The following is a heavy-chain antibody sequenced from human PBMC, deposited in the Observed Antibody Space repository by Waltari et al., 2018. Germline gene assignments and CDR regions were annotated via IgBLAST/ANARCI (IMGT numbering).Heavy chain of an antibody. CDR2: IIPIFGTA. J-gene: IGHJ4*02. D-gene: IGHD6-13*01. CDR1: GGPFSSYA. V-gene: IGHV1-69*12. Sequence: QVQLVQSGAEVKKPGSSVKVSCKASGGPFSSYAITWVRQAPGQGHEWMGGIIPIFGTANYAQKFQGRVTITADESTSTAYMELSSLRSEDTAVYYCARSQPPRRIAAAGTFDYWGQGTLVTVSS. CDR3: ARSQPPRRIAAAGTFDY.